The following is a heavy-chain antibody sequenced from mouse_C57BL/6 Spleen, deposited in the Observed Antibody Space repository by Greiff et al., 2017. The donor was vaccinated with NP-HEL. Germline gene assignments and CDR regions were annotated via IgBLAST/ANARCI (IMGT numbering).Heavy chain of an antibody. V-gene: IGHV1-47*01. Sequence: VQLQQSGAELVKPGASVKMSCKASGYTFTTYPIEWMKQNHGKSLEWIGNFHPYNDDTKYNEKFKGKATLTVEKSSSTVYLELSGLTSDDSAVYYGARAYYSNYGGFAWFAYWGQGTLVTVSA. CDR3: ARAYYSNYGGFAWFAY. D-gene: IGHD2-5*01. CDR1: GYTFTTYP. J-gene: IGHJ3*01. CDR2: FHPYNDDT.